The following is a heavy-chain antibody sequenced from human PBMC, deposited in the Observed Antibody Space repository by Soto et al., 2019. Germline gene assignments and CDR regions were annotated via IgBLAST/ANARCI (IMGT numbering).Heavy chain of an antibody. V-gene: IGHV1-8*01. Sequence: ASVKASCKASGYTFTTFDINWVRQAPGQRLEWMGWMNGNRDNTGCAQKFEGRLTMTKDTSTSTAYMELSGLTSEDTAVYYCARRTVAHWYFDLWGRGTPVTSPQ. CDR2: MNGNRDNT. CDR1: GYTFTTFD. CDR3: ARRTVAHWYFDL. J-gene: IGHJ2*01. D-gene: IGHD4-4*01.